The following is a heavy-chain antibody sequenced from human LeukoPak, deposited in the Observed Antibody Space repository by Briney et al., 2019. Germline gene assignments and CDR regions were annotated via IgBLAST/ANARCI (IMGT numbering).Heavy chain of an antibody. CDR3: ARGGQLQWFDP. CDR1: GFTFSSYS. V-gene: IGHV3-21*04. D-gene: IGHD2-2*01. Sequence: GGSLRLSCAASGFTFSSYSMNWVRQAPGKGLEWVSSISSSSSYIYYADSVKGRFTISRDNAKNSLYLQMNSLRAEDTAVYYCARGGQLQWFDPWGQGTLVTVSS. J-gene: IGHJ5*02. CDR2: ISSSSSYI.